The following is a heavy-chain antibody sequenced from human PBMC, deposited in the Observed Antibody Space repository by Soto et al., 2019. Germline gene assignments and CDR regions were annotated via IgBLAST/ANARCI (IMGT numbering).Heavy chain of an antibody. CDR2: ISAYNGNT. Sequence: QVQLVQSGAEVKKPGASVKVSCKASGYTFTSYGISWVRQAPGQGLEWMGWISAYNGNTNYAQKLQGRVTMTTDTXXSXAXXELRSLRSDDTAVYYCARDHYYGSGSYYNADAFDIWGQGTMVTVSS. CDR1: GYTFTSYG. V-gene: IGHV1-18*01. D-gene: IGHD3-10*01. J-gene: IGHJ3*02. CDR3: ARDHYYGSGSYYNADAFDI.